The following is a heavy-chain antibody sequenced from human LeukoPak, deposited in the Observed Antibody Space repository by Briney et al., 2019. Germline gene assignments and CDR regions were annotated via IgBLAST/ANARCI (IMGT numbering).Heavy chain of an antibody. CDR3: ARYFTYDSSGYYYGQFDY. D-gene: IGHD3-22*01. CDR1: GGSFSGYY. Sequence: SETLSLTCAVYGGSFSGYYWSWIRQPPGKGLEWIGEINHSGSTNYNPSLKSRVTISVDTSKNQFSLKLSSVTAADTAVYYCARYFTYDSSGYYYGQFDYWGQGTLVTVSS. J-gene: IGHJ4*02. V-gene: IGHV4-34*01. CDR2: INHSGST.